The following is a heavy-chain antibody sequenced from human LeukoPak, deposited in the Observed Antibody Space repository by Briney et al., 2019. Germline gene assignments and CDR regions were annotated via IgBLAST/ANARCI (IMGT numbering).Heavy chain of an antibody. J-gene: IGHJ4*02. CDR2: INHSGGT. D-gene: IGHD6-6*01. CDR3: AREGTYSSSSAAY. Sequence: SETLSLTCAVYGVSFSSYYWSWIRQPPGKGLEWIGEINHSGGTNYNSSLKSRVTISVDTSKNQFSLKLSSVTAADTAVYYCAREGTYSSSSAAYWGQGTLVTVSS. V-gene: IGHV4-34*01. CDR1: GVSFSSYY.